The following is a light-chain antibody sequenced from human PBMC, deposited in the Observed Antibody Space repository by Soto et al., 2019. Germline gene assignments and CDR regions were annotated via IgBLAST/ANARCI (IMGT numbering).Light chain of an antibody. J-gene: IGKJ2*01. Sequence: DIQMTQSPSSLSASVGDRVTITCRASQTISSYLNWYQQKPGKAPKLLIYAASNLQSGVPSGFSGSGSGTDFTLTISSLQPEDFATYYCQQSYSIPYTFGQGTKVDIK. CDR2: AAS. V-gene: IGKV1-39*01. CDR1: QTISSY. CDR3: QQSYSIPYT.